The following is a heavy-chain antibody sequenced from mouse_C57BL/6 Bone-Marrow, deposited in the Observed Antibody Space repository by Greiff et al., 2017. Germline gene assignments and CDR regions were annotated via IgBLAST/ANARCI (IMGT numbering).Heavy chain of an antibody. CDR2: IYPRDGST. J-gene: IGHJ1*03. Sequence: VHLVESGPELVKPGASVKLSCKASGYTFTSYDINWVKQRPGQGLEWIGWIYPRDGSTKYNEKVKGKATLTVDTSSSTAYMELHSLTSEDSAVYFCARDYGSSYWYFDVWGTGTTVTVSS. CDR3: ARDYGSSYWYFDV. CDR1: GYTFTSYD. V-gene: IGHV1-85*01. D-gene: IGHD1-1*01.